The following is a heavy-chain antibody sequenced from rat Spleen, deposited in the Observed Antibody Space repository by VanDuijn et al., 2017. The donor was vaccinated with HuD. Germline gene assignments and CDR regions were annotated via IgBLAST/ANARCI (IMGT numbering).Heavy chain of an antibody. CDR1: GFTFSNYY. CDR2: ISTGGGNT. Sequence: EVQLVESDGGLVQPGRSLKLSCAASGFTFSNYYMAWVRQAPTKGLEWVASISTGGGNTYYSDSVKGRFTISRDNAKSNLYLQMDSLRSEDTATYYCTRDTYYYLDYWGQGVMVTVSS. D-gene: IGHD1-9*01. CDR3: TRDTYYYLDY. J-gene: IGHJ2*01. V-gene: IGHV5-25*01.